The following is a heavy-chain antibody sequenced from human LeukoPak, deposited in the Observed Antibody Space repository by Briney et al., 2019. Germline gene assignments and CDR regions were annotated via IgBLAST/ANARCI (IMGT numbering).Heavy chain of an antibody. V-gene: IGHV4-34*01. J-gene: IGHJ4*02. CDR2: INHSGST. D-gene: IGHD3-10*01. Sequence: PSETLSLTCAVYGGSFSGYYWRWIRQPPGKGLEWIGEINHSGSTNYNPSLKSRVTISVDTSKNQFSLKLSSVTAADTAVYYCARGFDYGSGGGGQNFDYWGRGTLVTVSS. CDR1: GGSFSGYY. CDR3: ARGFDYGSGGGGQNFDY.